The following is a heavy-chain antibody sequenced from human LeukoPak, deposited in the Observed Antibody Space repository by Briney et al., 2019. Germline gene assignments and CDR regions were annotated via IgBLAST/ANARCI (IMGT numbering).Heavy chain of an antibody. Sequence: GASVKVSCKASGGTFSSYAISWVRQAPGQGLEWMGGIIPIFGTANYAQKFQGRVTITTDESTSTAYMELSSLRSEDTAVYYCARAAAAGTKAYYMDVRGKGTTVTVSS. V-gene: IGHV1-69*05. CDR3: ARAAAAGTKAYYMDV. D-gene: IGHD6-13*01. CDR2: IIPIFGTA. J-gene: IGHJ6*03. CDR1: GGTFSSYA.